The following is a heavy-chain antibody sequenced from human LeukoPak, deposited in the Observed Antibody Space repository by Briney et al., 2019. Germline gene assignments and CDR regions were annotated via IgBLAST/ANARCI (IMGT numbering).Heavy chain of an antibody. CDR3: ARGYQLLLGSGWFDP. CDR2: IYHSGST. D-gene: IGHD2-2*01. V-gene: IGHV4-30-2*01. CDR1: GGSISSGGYS. J-gene: IGHJ5*02. Sequence: PSQTLSLTCAVSGGSISSGGYSWSWIRQPPGKGLEWIGYIYHSGSTNYNPSLKSRVTISVDTSKNQFSLKLSSVTAADTAVYYCARGYQLLLGSGWFDPWGQGTLVTVSS.